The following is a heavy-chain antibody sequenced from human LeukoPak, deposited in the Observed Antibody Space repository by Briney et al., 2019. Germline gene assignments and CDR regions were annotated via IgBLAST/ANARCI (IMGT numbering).Heavy chain of an antibody. D-gene: IGHD3-10*01. CDR2: INPNSGGT. CDR1: GYTFTGYY. CDR3: ARDLGYYGSGSYYNEAFDY. V-gene: IGHV1-2*02. J-gene: IGHJ4*02. Sequence: ASVKVSCKASGYTFTGYYMHWVRQAPGQGLEWMGWINPNSGGTSYAQKFQGRVTMTRDTSISTAYMELSRLRSDDTAVYYCARDLGYYGSGSYYNEAFDYWGQGTLVTVSS.